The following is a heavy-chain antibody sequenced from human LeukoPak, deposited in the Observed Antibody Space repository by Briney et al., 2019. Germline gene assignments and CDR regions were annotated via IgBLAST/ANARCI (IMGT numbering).Heavy chain of an antibody. CDR2: ISAYNGNT. Sequence: ASVKVSCKASGGTFSSYAISWVRQAPGQGLEWMGWISAYNGNTNYAQKLQGRVTMTTDTSTSTAYMELRSLRSDDTAVYYCARDITVERPTWWFDPWGQGTLVTVSS. D-gene: IGHD3-16*01. CDR1: GGTFSSYA. CDR3: ARDITVERPTWWFDP. V-gene: IGHV1-18*01. J-gene: IGHJ5*02.